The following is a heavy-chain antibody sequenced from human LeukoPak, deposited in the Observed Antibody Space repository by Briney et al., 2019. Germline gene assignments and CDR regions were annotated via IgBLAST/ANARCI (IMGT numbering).Heavy chain of an antibody. J-gene: IGHJ4*02. CDR1: GFSLRISGMC. D-gene: IGHD3-22*01. Sequence: DSGPTLVNPTQTLTLTCTFSGFSLRISGMCVSWIRQPPGRALEWLARIDWDDDKYYITSLKTRLTISKDTSKNQVVLTMTNMDPVDTATYYCARISTYSSGDFDYWGQGTVVTVSS. CDR3: ARISTYSSGDFDY. V-gene: IGHV2-70*11. CDR2: IDWDDDK.